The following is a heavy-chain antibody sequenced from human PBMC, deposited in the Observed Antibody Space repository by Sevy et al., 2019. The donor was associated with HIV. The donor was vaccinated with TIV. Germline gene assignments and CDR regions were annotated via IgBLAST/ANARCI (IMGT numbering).Heavy chain of an antibody. Sequence: GGSLRLSCAVSGLTFSNVWLNWVRQAPGKGLEWVGRIKSKASGEPVAYAAPVKGRFTISRDDSRNTLNRQMNSLKNEDAAVYFCSTDLGDCSGGFCYSRSGMDVWGRGTTVTVSS. CDR2: IKSKASGEPV. CDR1: GLTFSNVW. CDR3: STDLGDCSGGFCYSRSGMDV. V-gene: IGHV3-15*01. J-gene: IGHJ6*02. D-gene: IGHD2-15*01.